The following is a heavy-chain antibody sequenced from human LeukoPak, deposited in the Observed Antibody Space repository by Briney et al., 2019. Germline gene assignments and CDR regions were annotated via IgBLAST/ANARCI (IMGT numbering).Heavy chain of an antibody. V-gene: IGHV3-11*01. CDR2: ISTSGGST. CDR1: GFIFNQYC. J-gene: IGHJ4*02. Sequence: GGSLRLSCGASGFIFNQYCMGWVRQAPGMGPEWVSYISTSGGSTYYSASAKGRFTISRDNARNSLFLQLRRLTAEDTAVYYCARDPRGDFVWGHRFDYWGQGTLVTVSS. CDR3: ARDPRGDFVWGHRFDY. D-gene: IGHD3-16*01.